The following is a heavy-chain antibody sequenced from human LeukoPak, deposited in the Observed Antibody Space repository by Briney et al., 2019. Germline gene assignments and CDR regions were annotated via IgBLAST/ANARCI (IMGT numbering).Heavy chain of an antibody. CDR1: GGSISRSNYY. Sequence: SETLSLTCIVSGGSISRSNYYWGWIRQPPGKGLEWIGSVFYSGSTYYNPSLKSRVTISLDTSKNQFSLTLTSVTAADTAVYYCARANSYGYGALDYWGQGTLVTVSS. CDR2: VFYSGST. J-gene: IGHJ4*02. CDR3: ARANSYGYGALDY. V-gene: IGHV4-39*07. D-gene: IGHD5-18*01.